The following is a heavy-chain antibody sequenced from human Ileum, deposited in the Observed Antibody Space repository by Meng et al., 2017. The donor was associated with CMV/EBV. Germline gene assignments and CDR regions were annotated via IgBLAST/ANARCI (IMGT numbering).Heavy chain of an antibody. D-gene: IGHD2-15*01. J-gene: IGHJ4*02. CDR3: ARGVAGGPFDY. CDR1: GGSFIGYY. Sequence: LPQVRSRLLDPSETLSLTCAVYGGSFIGYYWSWIRQPPGKGLEWIGEINHSGSTNYNPSLKSRVTISVDTSKNQFFLKLSSVTAADTAVYYCARGVAGGPFDYWGQGTLVTVSS. V-gene: IGHV4-34*01. CDR2: INHSGST.